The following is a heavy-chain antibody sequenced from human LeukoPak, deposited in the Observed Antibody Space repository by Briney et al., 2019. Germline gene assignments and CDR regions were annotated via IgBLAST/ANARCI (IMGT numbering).Heavy chain of an antibody. D-gene: IGHD3-22*01. CDR3: ARDRYYDSSGYLDY. CDR1: GFTFSGYV. V-gene: IGHV3-48*03. CDR2: ISSSGSTI. J-gene: IGHJ4*02. Sequence: GGSLRLSCAASGFTFSGYVMSWARQAPGKGLEWVPYISSSGSTIYYADSVKGRFTISRDDAKKSLYLQMNSLRAEDTAIYYCARDRYYDSSGYLDYWGQGTLVTVSS.